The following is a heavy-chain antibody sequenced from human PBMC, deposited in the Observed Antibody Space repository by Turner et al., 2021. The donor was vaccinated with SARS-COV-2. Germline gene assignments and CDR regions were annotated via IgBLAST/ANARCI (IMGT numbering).Heavy chain of an antibody. CDR2: IIPIVGIA. CDR1: GRTFSSYG. V-gene: IGHV1-69*10. Sequence: QVQLVQSGAEVKKPRSSVKVSCKACGRTFSSYGLSWVRQAPGQGLEWRRVIIPIVGIANYAQKFQGRVTITADNSTSTAYMELSSLRSEDTAVYYCAGDPDIVVVPAAILFHYYYGMDVWGQWTTVTVSS. J-gene: IGHJ6*02. D-gene: IGHD2-2*02. CDR3: AGDPDIVVVPAAILFHYYYGMDV.